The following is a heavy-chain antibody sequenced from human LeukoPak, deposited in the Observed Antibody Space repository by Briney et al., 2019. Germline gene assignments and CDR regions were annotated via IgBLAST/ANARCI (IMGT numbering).Heavy chain of an antibody. Sequence: SQTLSLTCAICGDSVSRDTAAWQWVRQSPSRGLEWLPRTYYRSKWYNDYAVSVKSRITINPDTSKNQFSLQLNSVTPEDTAVYYCARDRGGSSWYYFDNWGQGSLVTVSS. CDR1: GDSVSRDTAA. J-gene: IGHJ4*02. V-gene: IGHV6-1*01. CDR2: TYYRSKWYN. CDR3: ARDRGGSSWYYFDN. D-gene: IGHD6-13*01.